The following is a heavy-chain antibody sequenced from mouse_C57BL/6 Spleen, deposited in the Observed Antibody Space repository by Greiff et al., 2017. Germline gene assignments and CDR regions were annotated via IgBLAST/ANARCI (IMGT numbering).Heavy chain of an antibody. V-gene: IGHV3-6*01. CDR3: ARADYGEAMDY. Sequence: EVKLQESGPGLVKPSQSLSLTCSVTGYSITSGYYWNWIRQFPGNKLEWMGYISYDGSNNYNPSLKNRISITRDTSKNQFFLKLNSVTTEDTATYDCARADYGEAMDYWGQGTSVTVSS. D-gene: IGHD2-4*01. CDR2: ISYDGSN. J-gene: IGHJ4*01. CDR1: GYSITSGYY.